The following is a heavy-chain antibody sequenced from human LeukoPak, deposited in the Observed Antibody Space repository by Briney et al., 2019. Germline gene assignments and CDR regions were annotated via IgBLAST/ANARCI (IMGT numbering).Heavy chain of an antibody. CDR1: GYTFTTHW. D-gene: IGHD3-22*01. CDR2: IYPGDSET. J-gene: IGHJ5*02. Sequence: GESLKISCKGSGYTFTTHWIGWVRQLPGKGLEWMGIIYPGDSETRYSPSLQGQVIFSADKSISTAYLQWSSLKASDTAIYYCARLAAYYDNSGYYYAWFDPWGQGTLVTVSS. CDR3: ARLAAYYDNSGYYYAWFDP. V-gene: IGHV5-51*01.